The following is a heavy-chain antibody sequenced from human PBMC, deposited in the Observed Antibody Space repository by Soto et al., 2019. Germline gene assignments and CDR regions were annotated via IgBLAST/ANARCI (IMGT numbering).Heavy chain of an antibody. CDR3: ARENSIAAPFDY. CDR2: INHSGST. Sequence: SETLSLTCAVYGGSFSGYYWSWIRQPPGKGLEWIGEINHSGSTNYNPSLKSRVTISVDTSKNQFSLKLSSVTAADTAVYYCARENSIAAPFDYWGQGTLVTVSS. V-gene: IGHV4-34*01. CDR1: GGSFSGYY. D-gene: IGHD6-13*01. J-gene: IGHJ4*02.